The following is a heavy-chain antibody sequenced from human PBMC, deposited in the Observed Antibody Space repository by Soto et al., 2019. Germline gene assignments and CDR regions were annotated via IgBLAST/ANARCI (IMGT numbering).Heavy chain of an antibody. CDR2: ISGSGGST. CDR1: GFTFSSYA. J-gene: IGHJ6*03. V-gene: IGHV3-23*01. CDR3: AKDSSSSLVDYYMDV. Sequence: GGSLRLSCAASGFTFSSYAMSWVRQAPGKGLEWVSAISGSGGSTYYADSVKGRFTISRDNSKNTQYLQMNSLRAEDTAVYYCAKDSSSSLVDYYMDVWGKGTTVTVSS. D-gene: IGHD6-6*01.